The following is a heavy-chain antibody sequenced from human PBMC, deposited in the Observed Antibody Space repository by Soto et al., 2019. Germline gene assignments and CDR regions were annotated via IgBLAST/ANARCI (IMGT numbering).Heavy chain of an antibody. CDR1: GFTVSNNY. D-gene: IGHD2-2*01. Sequence: EVQLVEAGGGLIQPGGSLRLSCAASGFTVSNNYMSWVRQAPGKGLEWVSLIYSAGSTYYADSVKGRFTFSRDSSKNTLYLQMNSLRAEDTAVYYCAAYSTLDYWGQGALVTVS. CDR3: AAYSTLDY. J-gene: IGHJ4*02. CDR2: IYSAGST. V-gene: IGHV3-53*01.